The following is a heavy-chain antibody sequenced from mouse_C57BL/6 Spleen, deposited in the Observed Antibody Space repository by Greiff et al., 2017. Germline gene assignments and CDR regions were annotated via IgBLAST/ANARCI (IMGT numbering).Heavy chain of an antibody. J-gene: IGHJ2*01. CDR2: IDPSDSYT. CDR3: ARYPSFDY. CDR1: GYTFTSYW. V-gene: IGHV1-69*01. Sequence: QVQLQQPGAELVMPGASVKLSCKASGYTFTSYWMHWVKQRPGQGLEWIGEIDPSDSYTNYNQKFKGKSTLTVDKSSSTAYMQLSSLTSEDSAVYYCARYPSFDYWGQGTTLTVSS.